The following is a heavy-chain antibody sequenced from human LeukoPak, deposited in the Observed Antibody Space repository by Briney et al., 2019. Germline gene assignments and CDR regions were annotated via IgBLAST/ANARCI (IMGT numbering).Heavy chain of an antibody. CDR1: GFTFSSHA. CDR2: ISGSSNYI. J-gene: IGHJ4*02. CDR3: ARRASTERGHSYGLDY. V-gene: IGHV3-21*01. Sequence: PGGSLRLSCAASGFTFSSHAMHWVRQAPGKGLEWLSSISGSSNYIYYADSLKGRFTISRDNAKSSLYLQMNSLRAEDTAVYYCARRASTERGHSYGLDYWGQGTLVTVSS. D-gene: IGHD5-18*01.